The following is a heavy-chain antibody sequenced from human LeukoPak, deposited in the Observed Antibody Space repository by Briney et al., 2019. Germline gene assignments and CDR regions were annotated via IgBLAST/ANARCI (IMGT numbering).Heavy chain of an antibody. J-gene: IGHJ6*03. V-gene: IGHV3-23*01. Sequence: GGSLRLSCAASGFTFSSYAMSWVRQAPGKGLEWVSAISGSGGSTYYADSVKGRFTISRDNSKNTLYLQMNSLRAEDTAVYYCAKAGSYKPDYYYYYYMDVWGKGTTVTVSS. CDR1: GFTFSSYA. CDR3: AKAGSYKPDYYYYYYMDV. D-gene: IGHD5-24*01. CDR2: ISGSGGST.